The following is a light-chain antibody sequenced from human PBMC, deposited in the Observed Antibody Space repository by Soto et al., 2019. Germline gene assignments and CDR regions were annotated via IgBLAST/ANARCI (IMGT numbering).Light chain of an antibody. CDR3: SSYTSSSTLRYV. V-gene: IGLV2-14*01. CDR2: DVS. J-gene: IGLJ1*01. Sequence: QSVLAQPAPVSGAPGQSITISRTGTSSEVVGFNYVSWYQQHPGKAPKLMIYDVSNRPSGVSNRFSGSKSGNTASLTISGLQAEDEADYYCSSYTSSSTLRYVFGTGTKVTVL. CDR1: SSEVVGFNY.